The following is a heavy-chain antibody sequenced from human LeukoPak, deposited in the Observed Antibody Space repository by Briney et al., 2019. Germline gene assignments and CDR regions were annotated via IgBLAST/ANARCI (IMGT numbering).Heavy chain of an antibody. CDR1: GFTFSSYA. V-gene: IGHV3-30-3*01. CDR3: ARDPQQLVYYYFGY. J-gene: IGHJ4*02. D-gene: IGHD6-6*01. CDR2: ISYDGSNK. Sequence: GGSLRLSCAASGFTFSSYAMHWVRQAPGKGLEWVAVISYDGSNKYYADSVKGRFTISRDNSKNTLYLQMNSLRAEDTAVYYCARDPQQLVYYYFGYWGQGTLVTVSS.